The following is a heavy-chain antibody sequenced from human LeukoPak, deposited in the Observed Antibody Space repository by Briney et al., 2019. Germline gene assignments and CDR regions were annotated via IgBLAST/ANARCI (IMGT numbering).Heavy chain of an antibody. D-gene: IGHD1-26*01. CDR3: ARLDVSGSPDY. CDR2: INSDGSST. V-gene: IGHV3-74*01. Sequence: GGSLRLSCAASGFTFSSYWMHWVRQAPGKGLVWVSRINSDGSSTSYADSVKGRFTISRDNAKNTLYLQMNSLRAEDTAVYYCARLDVSGSPDYWGQGTLVTVSS. CDR1: GFTFSSYW. J-gene: IGHJ4*02.